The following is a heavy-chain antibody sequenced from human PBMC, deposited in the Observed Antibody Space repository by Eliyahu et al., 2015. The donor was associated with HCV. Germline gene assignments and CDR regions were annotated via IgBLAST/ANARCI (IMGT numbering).Heavy chain of an antibody. D-gene: IGHD3-3*01. CDR1: RXTFSSXA. J-gene: IGHJ4*02. Sequence: VQLLESGGGLVQPGGSLRLXCAASRXTFSSXAXXWVRQAPGKGLEWVSTIXDSRGGTXYADSVKGRFTISRDNSKNTLFLQMSSLRAEDTAVYYCAKGGSFGVVTPIDYWGQGTLVTVSS. CDR2: IXDSRGGT. CDR3: AKGGSFGVVTPIDY. V-gene: IGHV3-23*01.